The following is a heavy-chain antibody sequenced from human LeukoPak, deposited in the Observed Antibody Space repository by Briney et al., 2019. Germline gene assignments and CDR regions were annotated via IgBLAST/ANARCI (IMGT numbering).Heavy chain of an antibody. CDR2: IYSGGST. CDR3: ARGQQWLEDDY. D-gene: IGHD6-19*01. J-gene: IGHJ4*02. V-gene: IGHV3-53*01. CDR1: GFTVSSNY. Sequence: GGSLRLSCAASGFTVSSNYMSWVRQAPGKGLEWVSVIYSGGSTYCADSVKGRFTISRDNSKNTLYLQMNSLRAEDTAVYYCARGQQWLEDDYWGQGTLVTVSS.